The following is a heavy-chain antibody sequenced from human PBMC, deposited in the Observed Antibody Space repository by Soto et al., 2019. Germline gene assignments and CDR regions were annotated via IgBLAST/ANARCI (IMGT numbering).Heavy chain of an antibody. CDR1: GYTFTSYG. Sequence: WASVKVSCKASGYTFTSYGISWVRQAPGQGLEWMGWISAYNGNTNYAQKLQGRVTMTTDTSTSTAYMELRSLRSDDTAVYYCARGPRYCSSTTCFSGVTWFDPWGQGTLVTVSS. J-gene: IGHJ5*02. CDR2: ISAYNGNT. D-gene: IGHD2-2*01. V-gene: IGHV1-18*01. CDR3: ARGPRYCSSTTCFSGVTWFDP.